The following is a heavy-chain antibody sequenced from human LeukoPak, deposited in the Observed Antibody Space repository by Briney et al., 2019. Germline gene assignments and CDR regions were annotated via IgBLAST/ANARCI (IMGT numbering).Heavy chain of an antibody. J-gene: IGHJ4*02. CDR1: GFSVSNNY. Sequence: PGGSLRLSCAASGFSVSNNYMSWIRHAPGKGLEWVSVIYSGGITYYADSVKGRFIISRDNSKNTLYLQMNSLRAEDTAVYYCAREGNGYGDHYFDYWGQGTLVTVSS. D-gene: IGHD4-17*01. CDR2: IYSGGIT. V-gene: IGHV3-53*01. CDR3: AREGNGYGDHYFDY.